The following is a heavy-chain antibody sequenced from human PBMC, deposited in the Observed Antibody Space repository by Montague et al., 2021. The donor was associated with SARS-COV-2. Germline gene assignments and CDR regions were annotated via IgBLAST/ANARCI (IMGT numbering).Heavy chain of an antibody. V-gene: IGHV4-61*02. CDR1: GGSISSGNYY. D-gene: IGHD3-22*01. J-gene: IGHJ3*01. Sequence: TLSLTCTVSGGSISSGNYYWSWIRQPAGKGLEWFGRIYTSGSTNYXXXLKSRVTISADTYKNQFSLKLSSMTAADTAVYYCARLKRYFDSSCSPSAFDFWGQGTKVTVSS. CDR2: IYTSGST. CDR3: ARLKRYFDSSCSPSAFDF.